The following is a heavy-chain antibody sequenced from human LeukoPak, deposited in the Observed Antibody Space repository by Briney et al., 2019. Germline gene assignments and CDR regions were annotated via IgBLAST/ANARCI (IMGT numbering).Heavy chain of an antibody. V-gene: IGHV3-7*01. D-gene: IGHD3-22*01. CDR2: IKQDGSEK. Sequence: GGSLRLSCAASGFTFSSYWMSWVRQAPGKGLEWAANIKQDGSEKYYVDSVKGRFTISRDNAKSSLYLQMNSLRAEDTAVYYCARNWSPYYYDSSGYLLFDYWGQGTLVTVSS. CDR3: ARNWSPYYYDSSGYLLFDY. CDR1: GFTFSSYW. J-gene: IGHJ4*02.